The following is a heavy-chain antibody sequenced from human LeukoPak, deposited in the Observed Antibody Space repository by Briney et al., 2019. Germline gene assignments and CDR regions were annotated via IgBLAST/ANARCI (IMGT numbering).Heavy chain of an antibody. V-gene: IGHV4-4*09. CDR2: IYTSGST. CDR3: ASTLAVAGTIWFDP. Sequence: PSETLSPTCTVSGGSISSYYWSWIRQPPGKGLEWIGYIYTSGSTNYNPSLKSRVTISVDTSKNQFSLKLSSVTAADTAVYYCASTLAVAGTIWFDPWGQGTLVTVSS. J-gene: IGHJ5*02. D-gene: IGHD6-19*01. CDR1: GGSISSYY.